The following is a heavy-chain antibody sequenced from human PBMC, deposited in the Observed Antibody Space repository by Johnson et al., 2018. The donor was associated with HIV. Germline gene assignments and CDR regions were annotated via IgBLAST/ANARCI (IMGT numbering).Heavy chain of an antibody. CDR3: ARTRAGAFDI. J-gene: IGHJ3*02. Sequence: VQLVESGGGLVQPGGSLRLSCAASGFTFSSYDMHWVRQATGKGLEWVSAIGTAGDTYYPGSVKGRFTISRENSKNTLYHQMNSLRAEDTAVYYCARTRAGAFDIWGQGTMVTVSS. CDR2: IGTAGDT. CDR1: GFTFSSYD. V-gene: IGHV3-13*01. D-gene: IGHD6-19*01.